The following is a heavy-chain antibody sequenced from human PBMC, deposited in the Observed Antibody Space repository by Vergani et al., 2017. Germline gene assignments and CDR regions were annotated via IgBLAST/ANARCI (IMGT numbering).Heavy chain of an antibody. V-gene: IGHV1-69*04. CDR2: IIPILGIA. CDR1: GGTFSSYA. Sequence: QVQLVQSGAEVKKPGASVKVSCKASGGTFSSYAISWVRQAPGQGLEWMGRIIPILGIANYAQKFQGRVTITADKSTSTAYMELSSLRSEDTAGYYCASFVSGGHYDSSGYYSRYNWFDPWGQGTLVTVSS. J-gene: IGHJ5*02. D-gene: IGHD3-22*01. CDR3: ASFVSGGHYDSSGYYSRYNWFDP.